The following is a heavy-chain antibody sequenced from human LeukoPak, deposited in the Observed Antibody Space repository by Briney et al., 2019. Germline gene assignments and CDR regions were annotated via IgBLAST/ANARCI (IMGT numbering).Heavy chain of an antibody. CDR1: GFTFSSYA. J-gene: IGHJ4*02. Sequence: GGSLRLSCAASGFTFSSYAMNWVRQAPGKGLEWVSFISGSGDTTYYAGSVKGRFTISRDNAKNSLYLQMNSLRAEDTAVYYCATLMTTVTTSGALRFDYWGQGTLVTVSS. V-gene: IGHV3-23*01. CDR3: ATLMTTVTTSGALRFDY. CDR2: ISGSGDTT. D-gene: IGHD4-17*01.